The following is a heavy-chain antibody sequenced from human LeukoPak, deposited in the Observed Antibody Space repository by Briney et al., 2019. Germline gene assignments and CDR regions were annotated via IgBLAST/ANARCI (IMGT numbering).Heavy chain of an antibody. CDR1: GYSSTNYG. D-gene: IGHD3-22*01. CDR3: AREGAYYYDSSGYYYSDAFDI. Sequence: ASVKVSCKASGYSSTNYGISWVRQAPGQGLEWMGWINPNSGGTNYAQKFQGRVTMTRDTSISTAYMELSRLRSDDTAVYYCAREGAYYYDSSGYYYSDAFDIWGQGTMVTVSS. J-gene: IGHJ3*02. CDR2: INPNSGGT. V-gene: IGHV1-2*02.